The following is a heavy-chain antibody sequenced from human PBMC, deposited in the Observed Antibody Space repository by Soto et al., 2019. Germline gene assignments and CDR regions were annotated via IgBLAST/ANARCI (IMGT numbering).Heavy chain of an antibody. J-gene: IGHJ4*02. Sequence: QVQLQQWGAGLLKPSETLSLTCAVYGGSFSGYYWSWIRQPPGKGLEWIGEINHSGSTNYNPSLKSRVTISVHTSKNQFYLKLSSVTAADTAVYYCASKGITMVLGVSPLDYWGQGTLVTVAS. V-gene: IGHV4-34*01. CDR1: GGSFSGYY. CDR3: ASKGITMVLGVSPLDY. D-gene: IGHD3-10*01. CDR2: INHSGST.